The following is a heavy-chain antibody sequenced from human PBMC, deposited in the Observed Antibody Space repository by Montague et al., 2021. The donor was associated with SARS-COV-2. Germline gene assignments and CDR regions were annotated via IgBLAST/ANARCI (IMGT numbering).Heavy chain of an antibody. CDR1: GFTFSSFN. Sequence: SLRLSCAASGFTFSSFNMNWVRQAPGKGLEWVSFISTSSSNIYYADSVRGRFTISRVKAKNSLYLQMNSLRDEDTAVYYCARERGDYGADGGFDFWGQGTLVTVSS. CDR3: ARERGDYGADGGFDF. CDR2: ISTSSSNI. J-gene: IGHJ4*02. D-gene: IGHD3-10*01. V-gene: IGHV3-48*02.